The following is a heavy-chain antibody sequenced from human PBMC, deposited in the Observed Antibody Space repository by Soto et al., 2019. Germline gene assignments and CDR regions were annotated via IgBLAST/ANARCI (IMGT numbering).Heavy chain of an antibody. J-gene: IGHJ5*01. D-gene: IGHD5-12*01. CDR3: ARGGVATICGDS. CDR2: IDTSSHTI. V-gene: IGHV3-48*02. CDR1: GFTFSRYS. Sequence: EVQLVESGGGLVQPGGSLRVTCAASGFTFSRYSMNWVRQAPGKGLEWLSYIDTSSHTIYYADSVKGRFIISRDNAKNSLYLQMSSLRDEDTVVYYCARGGVATICGDSWGQGTLVTVSS.